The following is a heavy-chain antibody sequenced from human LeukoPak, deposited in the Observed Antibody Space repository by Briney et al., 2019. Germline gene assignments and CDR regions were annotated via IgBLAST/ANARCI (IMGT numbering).Heavy chain of an antibody. CDR1: GFTFSSYS. D-gene: IGHD6-19*01. Sequence: GGSLRLSCAASGFTFSSYSMNWVRQAPGKGLEWVSSISSSSSYIYYADSVKGRFTISRDNAKNSLYLQMNSLRAEDTAVYYCARASGVAAVDYWGQGTLVTVFS. CDR3: ARASGVAAVDY. J-gene: IGHJ4*02. CDR2: ISSSSSYI. V-gene: IGHV3-21*01.